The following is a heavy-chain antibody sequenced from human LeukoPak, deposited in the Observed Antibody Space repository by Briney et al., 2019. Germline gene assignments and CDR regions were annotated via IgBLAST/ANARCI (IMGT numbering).Heavy chain of an antibody. Sequence: SETLSLTCTVSGGSIGSYYWSWIRQPPGKGLEWIGYIYYSGSTNYNPSLKSRVIISVDTSKNQFSLKLSSVTAADTAVYYCARERYSSGWYDYWGQGTLVTVSS. D-gene: IGHD6-19*01. J-gene: IGHJ4*02. V-gene: IGHV4-59*01. CDR3: ARERYSSGWYDY. CDR2: IYYSGST. CDR1: GGSIGSYY.